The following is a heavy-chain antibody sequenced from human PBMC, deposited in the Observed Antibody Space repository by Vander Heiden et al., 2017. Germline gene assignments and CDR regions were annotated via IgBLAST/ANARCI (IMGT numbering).Heavy chain of an antibody. J-gene: IGHJ3*02. V-gene: IGHV3-23*01. CDR3: AKGLPYGSGRDAFDI. Sequence: EVQLLESGGGLVQPGGSLRLSCAASGFTFSNYAMSWVRQAPGKGLDGVSASSVTGGSTYYTGSVKGRFTISRDNSKNTLYLQMNSLRAEDTAVYYCAKGLPYGSGRDAFDIWGQGTMVTVSS. CDR2: SSVTGGST. D-gene: IGHD3-10*01. CDR1: GFTFSNYA.